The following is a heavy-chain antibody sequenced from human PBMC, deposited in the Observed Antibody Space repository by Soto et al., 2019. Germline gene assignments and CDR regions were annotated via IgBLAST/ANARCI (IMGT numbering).Heavy chain of an antibody. CDR2: IYYSGST. Sequence: TLSLTCTVSGGSISSYYWSWIRQPPGKGLEWIGYIYYSGSTNYNPSLKSRVTISVDTSKNQFSLKLSSVTAADTAVYYCARLASSSWYYFDYWGQGTLVTVSS. CDR1: GGSISSYY. CDR3: ARLASSSWYYFDY. D-gene: IGHD6-13*01. J-gene: IGHJ4*02. V-gene: IGHV4-59*08.